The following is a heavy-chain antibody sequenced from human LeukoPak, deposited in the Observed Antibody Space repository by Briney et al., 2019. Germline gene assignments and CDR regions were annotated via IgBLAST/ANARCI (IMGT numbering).Heavy chain of an antibody. Sequence: ASVKVSCKASGYTFTGYYMHWVRQAPGQGLEWMGWINPNSGGTNYAQKFQGRVTMTRDTSIITAYMELSRLRSDDTAVYYCARDTLYYDSGGYYDYWGQGTLVTVSS. D-gene: IGHD3-22*01. CDR2: INPNSGGT. CDR3: ARDTLYYDSGGYYDY. V-gene: IGHV1-2*02. CDR1: GYTFTGYY. J-gene: IGHJ4*02.